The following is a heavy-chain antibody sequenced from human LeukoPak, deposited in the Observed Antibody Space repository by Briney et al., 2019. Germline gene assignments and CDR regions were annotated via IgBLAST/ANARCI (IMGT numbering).Heavy chain of an antibody. CDR3: ARHYKNPYNNWFDP. CDR2: IYYSGST. D-gene: IGHD1-14*01. CDR1: GGSISSSSYY. V-gene: IGHV4-39*01. J-gene: IGHJ5*02. Sequence: SETLSLTCTVSGGSISSSSYYWGWIRQPPGKGLQWIGSIYYSGSTYYNPSLKSRVTISVDTSKNQFSLKLSSVTAADTAVYYCARHYKNPYNNWFDPWGQGTLVTVSS.